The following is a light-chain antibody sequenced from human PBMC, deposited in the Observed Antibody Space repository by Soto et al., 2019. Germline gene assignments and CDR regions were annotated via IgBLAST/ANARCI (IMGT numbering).Light chain of an antibody. V-gene: IGKV3-20*01. Sequence: DIVLTQSPGTLSLSPGERATLSCRASQSVPNSYLAWYQQKPGQAPRLLIYGASSRATGIPDRFGGSGSGTDFTLTISRLEPEDFAVYYCQQCGRAPITFGQGTRLEIK. CDR1: QSVPNSY. CDR3: QQCGRAPIT. CDR2: GAS. J-gene: IGKJ5*01.